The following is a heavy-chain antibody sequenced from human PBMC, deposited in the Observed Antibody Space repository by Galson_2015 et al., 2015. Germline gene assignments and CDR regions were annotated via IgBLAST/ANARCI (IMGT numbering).Heavy chain of an antibody. CDR3: ARDYYGSESFIST. V-gene: IGHV3-33*01. J-gene: IGHJ5*02. Sequence: SLRLSCAGSGFIFSTYGMHWVRQAPGKGLEWVAVIWYDGSKKYYADSVKGRFTISRDNSKNTRYLQMNRLRAEDTAVYYCARDYYGSESFISTWGQGTLVTVSS. CDR1: GFIFSTYG. D-gene: IGHD3-10*01. CDR2: IWYDGSKK.